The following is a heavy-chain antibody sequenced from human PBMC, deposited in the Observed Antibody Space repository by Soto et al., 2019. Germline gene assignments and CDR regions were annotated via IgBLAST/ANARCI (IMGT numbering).Heavy chain of an antibody. CDR1: GFTFSSYA. D-gene: IGHD3-10*01. CDR2: ISGSGGST. CDR3: AKDREELRRGSGSPRYYYYGMDV. V-gene: IGHV3-23*01. J-gene: IGHJ6*02. Sequence: QQSQTLSLTCAASGFTFSSYAMSWVRQAPGKGLEWVSAISGSGGSTYYADSVKGRFTISRDNSKNTLYLQMNSLRAEDTAVYYCAKDREELRRGSGSPRYYYYGMDVWGQGTTVTVSS.